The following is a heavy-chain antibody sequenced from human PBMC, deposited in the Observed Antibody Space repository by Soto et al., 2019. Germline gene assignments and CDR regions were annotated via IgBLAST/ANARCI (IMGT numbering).Heavy chain of an antibody. J-gene: IGHJ4*02. D-gene: IGHD2-8*01. V-gene: IGHV4-30-4*08. CDR2: VFDNGDT. Sequence: SETLSLTCTVSGGSLNTGAYYWAWIRQPPGKGLEWIAYVFDNGDTYSNPSLKTRVSIXXXXSXNXFXLXXXSVTXADTAVYYCARDQGNPGVRSPRYFHYWGQGTLVT. CDR3: ARDQGNPGVRSPRYFHY. CDR1: GGSLNTGAYY.